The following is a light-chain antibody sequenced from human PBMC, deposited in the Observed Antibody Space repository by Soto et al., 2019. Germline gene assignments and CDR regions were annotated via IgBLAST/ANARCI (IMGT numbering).Light chain of an antibody. CDR1: SSNIGSNA. V-gene: IGLV1-44*01. CDR2: SNN. CDR3: AAWDGSLNGYV. J-gene: IGLJ1*01. Sequence: QSALTQPPSASGTPGQRVTISCSGSSSNIGSNAVNWFQQLPGTAPQLLIYSNNQRPSGVPDRFSGSKSGTSASLAISALQSEDEADYYCAAWDGSLNGYVFGTGTKVTVL.